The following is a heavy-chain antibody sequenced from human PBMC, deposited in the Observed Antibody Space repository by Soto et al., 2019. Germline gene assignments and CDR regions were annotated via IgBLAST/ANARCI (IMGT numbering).Heavy chain of an antibody. Sequence: ASVKVSCKASGYTFTSYDINWVRQATGQGLEWMGWMNPNSGNTGYAQKFQGRVTMTRNTPISRAYMELGSLGSEDTAVYYCAVQDYYGSGSYQGGYWGQGTLVTVSS. CDR1: GYTFTSYD. CDR3: AVQDYYGSGSYQGGY. V-gene: IGHV1-8*01. D-gene: IGHD3-10*01. CDR2: MNPNSGNT. J-gene: IGHJ4*02.